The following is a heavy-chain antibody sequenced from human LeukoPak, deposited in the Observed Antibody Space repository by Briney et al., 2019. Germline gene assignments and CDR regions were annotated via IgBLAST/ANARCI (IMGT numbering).Heavy chain of an antibody. CDR1: GFTISSYE. J-gene: IGHJ4*02. CDR3: AREPRMVAHFDY. CDR2: ISSSGSTI. V-gene: IGHV3-48*03. D-gene: IGHD5-12*01. Sequence: QPGGSLRLSCAASGFTISSYEMNWVRQAPGKGLEWVSYISSSGSTIYYADSVKGRFTISRDNAKNSLYLQMNSLRAEDTAVYYCAREPRMVAHFDYWGQGTLVTVSS.